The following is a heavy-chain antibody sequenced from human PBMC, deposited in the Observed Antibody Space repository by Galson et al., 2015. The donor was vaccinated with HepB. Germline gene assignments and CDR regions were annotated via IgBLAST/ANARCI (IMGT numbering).Heavy chain of an antibody. J-gene: IGHJ4*02. Sequence: SLRLSCAASELTFSTAWMSWIRQAPGKGLEWVGRIKSKIDGETTEYAAPVKGRFTISRDDSKDALYLQMNSLKTEDTAVYYCTTVGAVLRYSDSPEIKGLFYWGQGALVTVSS. D-gene: IGHD3-9*01. CDR1: ELTFSTAW. CDR3: TTVGAVLRYSDSPEIKGLFY. CDR2: IKSKIDGETT. V-gene: IGHV3-15*01.